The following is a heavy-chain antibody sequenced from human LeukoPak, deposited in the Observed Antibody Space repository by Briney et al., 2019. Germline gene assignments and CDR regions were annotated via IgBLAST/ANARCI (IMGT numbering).Heavy chain of an antibody. CDR1: GGSLSGYY. CDR3: ARLAVDYGDYFFDI. CDR2: INHSGST. J-gene: IGHJ3*02. V-gene: IGHV4-34*01. D-gene: IGHD4-17*01. Sequence: PSETLSLTCAVYGGSLSGYYWSWIRQPPGKGLEWIGEINHSGSTNYNPSLKSRVTISVDTSKNQFSLKVSSVTAADTAVYYCARLAVDYGDYFFDIWSQGTMVTVSS.